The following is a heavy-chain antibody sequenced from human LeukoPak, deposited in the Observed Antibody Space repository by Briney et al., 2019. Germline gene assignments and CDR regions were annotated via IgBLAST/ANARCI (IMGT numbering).Heavy chain of an antibody. CDR2: IYYSGST. V-gene: IGHV4-59*01. CDR3: ARVSGGYDWFDP. Sequence: PSETLSLTCTVSGGSISSYYWSWIRQPPGKGLEWIGYIYYSGSTNYNPSLKSRVTISVDTSKNQFSLKLSTVTAADTAVYYCARVSGGYDWFDPWGQGTLVTVSS. CDR1: GGSISSYY. D-gene: IGHD3-22*01. J-gene: IGHJ5*02.